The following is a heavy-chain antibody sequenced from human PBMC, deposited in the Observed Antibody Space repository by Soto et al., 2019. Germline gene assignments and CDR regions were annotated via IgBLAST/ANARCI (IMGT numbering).Heavy chain of an antibody. V-gene: IGHV3-23*01. J-gene: IGHJ4*02. CDR2: ISGSGDST. CDR3: ARRGPGTYFDY. CDR1: GFTFSSYA. Sequence: PGGSLRLSCAASGFTFSSYAMNWVRQAPGKGLEWVSVISGSGDSTYYADSVKGRFTISRDNSKNTLYLQMNSLRTEDTAVYYCARRGPGTYFDYWGQGTLVTVSS. D-gene: IGHD6-13*01.